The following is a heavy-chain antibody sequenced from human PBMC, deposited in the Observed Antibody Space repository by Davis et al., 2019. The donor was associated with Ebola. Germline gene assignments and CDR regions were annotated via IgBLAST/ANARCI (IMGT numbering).Heavy chain of an antibody. CDR1: GFSFDAYA. CDR2: ISWKSDRM. CDR3: AKGTVGASTGYYFDS. D-gene: IGHD1-26*01. J-gene: IGHJ4*02. Sequence: GGSLRLSCVASGFSFDAYAMHWVRQVPGKGLEWVSGISWKSDRMDYADSVKGRFTISRDNAKNSLYVQMNSLRLEDTAVYYCAKGTVGASTGYYFDSWGQGTLVTVSS. V-gene: IGHV3-9*01.